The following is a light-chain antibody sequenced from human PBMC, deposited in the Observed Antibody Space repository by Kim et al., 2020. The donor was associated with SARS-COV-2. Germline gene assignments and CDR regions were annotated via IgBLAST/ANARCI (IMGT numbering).Light chain of an antibody. CDR2: LGS. CDR3: MQALQTPPT. V-gene: IGKV2-28*01. CDR1: QSLLHSNGYNY. Sequence: PASISCRASQSLLHSNGYNYLDWYLQKPGQSPQLLVYLGSNRASGVPDRFSGSGSGTDFTLKSNRVEAEDVGVYYCMQALQTPPTFGQGTKVDIK. J-gene: IGKJ1*01.